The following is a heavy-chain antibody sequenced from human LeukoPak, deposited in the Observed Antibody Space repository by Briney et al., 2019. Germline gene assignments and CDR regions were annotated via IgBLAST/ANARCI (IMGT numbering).Heavy chain of an antibody. D-gene: IGHD5-12*01. Sequence: SETLSLTCTVSGGSISSSSYYWGWIRQPPGKGLEWIGSIYYSGSTYYNPSLKSRVTISVDTSKNQFSLKLSSVTAADTAVYYCARHSGYSIYNWFDPWGQGTLVTVSS. CDR1: GGSISSSSYY. CDR3: ARHSGYSIYNWFDP. J-gene: IGHJ5*02. CDR2: IYYSGST. V-gene: IGHV4-39*01.